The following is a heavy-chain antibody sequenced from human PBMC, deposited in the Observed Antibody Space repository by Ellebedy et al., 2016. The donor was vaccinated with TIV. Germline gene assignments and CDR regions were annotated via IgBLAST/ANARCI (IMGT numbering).Heavy chain of an antibody. D-gene: IGHD4-17*01. CDR3: ASRESTVNTGASMGFDP. CDR2: LSNTGRT. V-gene: IGHV4-4*08. CDR1: GASISSSY. Sequence: MPSETLSLTCTVSGASISSSYWSWIRQTPGKDLEWIGYLSNTGRTNYNPSLQSRVTLSVDTSKNQFSLKLTSVTAADTAVYYCASRESTVNTGASMGFDPWGQGTLVTVSS. J-gene: IGHJ5*02.